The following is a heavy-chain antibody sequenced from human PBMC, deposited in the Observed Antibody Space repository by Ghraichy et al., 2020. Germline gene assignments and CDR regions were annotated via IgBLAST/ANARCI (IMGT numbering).Heavy chain of an antibody. D-gene: IGHD4-23*01. CDR2: IYHSGST. J-gene: IGHJ3*02. Sequence: SETLSLTCAVSGGSISSSNWWSWVRQPPGKGLEWIGEIYHSGSTNYNPSLKSRVTISVDKSKNQFSLKLSSVTAADTAVYYCARDGNPTVVTENDAFDIWGQGTMVTVSS. CDR1: GGSISSSNW. CDR3: ARDGNPTVVTENDAFDI. V-gene: IGHV4-4*02.